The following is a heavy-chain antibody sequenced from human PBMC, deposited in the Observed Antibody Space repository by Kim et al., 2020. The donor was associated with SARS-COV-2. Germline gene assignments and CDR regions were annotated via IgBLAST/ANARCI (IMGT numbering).Heavy chain of an antibody. CDR1: GGSFSNYG. CDR3: AREGIRGTESPIEDVDI. D-gene: IGHD1-1*01. V-gene: IGHV1-69*13. J-gene: IGHJ3*02. CDR2: IIPLFRIA. Sequence: SVKVSCKASGGSFSNYGISWVRQAPGQGLEWVGGIIPLFRIASYAQKFRDRVIVTADESTRTPYMEVSSLRSEDTAIYDCAREGIRGTESPIEDVDIWG.